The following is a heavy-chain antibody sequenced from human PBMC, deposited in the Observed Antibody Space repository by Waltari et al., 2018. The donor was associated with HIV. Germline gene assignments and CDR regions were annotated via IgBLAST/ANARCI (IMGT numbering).Heavy chain of an antibody. CDR1: GITFDDYA. CDR3: VKDGASTIFGVLNGMDV. D-gene: IGHD3-3*01. Sequence: EVQLVESGGGSVQPGRSLRLSCTASGITFDDYAMHWVRQPPGKCLEWGAGIRWNRGDIADADSVKGRFTISRDNTKKSLFLQMNSVRVEDTALYYCVKDGASTIFGVLNGMDVWGQGTTVTVSS. V-gene: IGHV3-9*01. J-gene: IGHJ6*02. CDR2: IRWNRGDI.